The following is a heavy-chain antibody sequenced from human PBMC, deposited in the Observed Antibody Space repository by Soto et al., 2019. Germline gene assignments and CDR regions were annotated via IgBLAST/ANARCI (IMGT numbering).Heavy chain of an antibody. J-gene: IGHJ5*02. D-gene: IGHD3-10*01. Sequence: PSETLSITCNVSGGSVRSYFWSWVRQPPGKTLEWIGYMYSAGGTNYNPSLSGRVTVSVDTSKNQISLTLTSATAADTAVYFCARILPLAAEGRGIGIADLWGQGVLVTVSS. CDR2: MYSAGGT. CDR1: GGSVRSYF. CDR3: ARILPLAAEGRGIGIADL. V-gene: IGHV4-59*02.